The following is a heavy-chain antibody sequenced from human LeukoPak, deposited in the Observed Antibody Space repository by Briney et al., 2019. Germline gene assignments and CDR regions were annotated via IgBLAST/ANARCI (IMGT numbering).Heavy chain of an antibody. CDR1: GFTFSGYG. J-gene: IGHJ4*02. D-gene: IGHD2/OR15-2a*01. Sequence: GGSLRLSRAASGFTFSGYGMDWVRQAPGKGLEWVSVISYDGSNKYYADSVTGRFVISRDNSKNTLYVQMNSLRAEDTAVYYCASLGYNSWYAFDYWGQGTLVTVSS. CDR2: ISYDGSNK. CDR3: ASLGYNSWYAFDY. V-gene: IGHV3-30*03.